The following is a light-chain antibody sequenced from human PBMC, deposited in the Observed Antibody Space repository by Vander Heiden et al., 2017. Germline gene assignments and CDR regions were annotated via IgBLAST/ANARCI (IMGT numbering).Light chain of an antibody. V-gene: IGLV1-44*01. Sequence: QSVLTQPPSASGTPGQRVTISCSGSSSNIGSNTVNWYQQLPGTAPKLLIYSNTQRSSGVPDRFSGSKSGTSASLAISGLQSEDEADYYCAAWDDSLNGLVFGGGTKLTVL. CDR1: SSNIGSNT. CDR3: AAWDDSLNGLV. CDR2: SNT. J-gene: IGLJ3*02.